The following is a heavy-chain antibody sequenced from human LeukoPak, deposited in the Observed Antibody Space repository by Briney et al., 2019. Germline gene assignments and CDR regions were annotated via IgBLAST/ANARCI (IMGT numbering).Heavy chain of an antibody. D-gene: IGHD3-9*01. V-gene: IGHV3-23*01. Sequence: GSLRLSCAASGFTFSSYAMSWVRQAPGKGLEWVSAISGSGGSTYYADSVKGRFTISRDNSKNTLYLQMNSLRAEDTAVYYCAKAPYYDILTGYYLSWGQGTLVTVSS. CDR1: GFTFSSYA. J-gene: IGHJ4*02. CDR2: ISGSGGST. CDR3: AKAPYYDILTGYYLS.